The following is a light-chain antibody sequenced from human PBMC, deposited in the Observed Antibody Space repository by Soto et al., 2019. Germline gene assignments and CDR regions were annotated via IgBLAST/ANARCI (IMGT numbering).Light chain of an antibody. J-gene: IGKJ2*01. Sequence: DIHMTQSPSSLSASVGDRVTITCRASQSISNYLNWYQQKPGQAPHLLIYIASNLHSGVPSRFSGSGSGTDFTLTISSLQPEDFATDYCQQSYSTPYTFGQGTKLDIK. V-gene: IGKV1-39*01. CDR1: QSISNY. CDR3: QQSYSTPYT. CDR2: IAS.